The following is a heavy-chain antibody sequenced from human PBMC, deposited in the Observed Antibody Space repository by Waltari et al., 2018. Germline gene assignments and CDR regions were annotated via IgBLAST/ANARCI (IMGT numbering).Heavy chain of an antibody. CDR2: VHRSGRT. J-gene: IGHJ5*02. CDR3: ARDRGRGIYLDT. Sequence: QLQLQESGPGLVKPSGTLSLTCDVSGDSMSSTDWWSWVRQSPQKGPEWLGQVHRSGRTNYNPSFASRVTVSVDTPNYQFSLKVTSATAADTAIYYCARDRGRGIYLDTWGPGILVTVSP. CDR1: GDSMSSTDW. V-gene: IGHV4-4*02. D-gene: IGHD2-15*01.